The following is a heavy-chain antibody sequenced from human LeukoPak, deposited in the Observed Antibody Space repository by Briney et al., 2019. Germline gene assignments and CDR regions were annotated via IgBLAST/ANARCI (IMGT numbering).Heavy chain of an antibody. CDR2: IRSDGSDT. J-gene: IGHJ4*02. CDR1: GFTFSSYW. CDR3: TRAPYHGDYVSWA. V-gene: IGHV3-74*01. Sequence: GGSLRLSCAASGFTFSSYWMHWVRQAPGKGLVWVSRIRSDGSDTTYADSVKGRFTISRDNAKKMLYLQMNGLRVDDTAVYYCTRAPYHGDYVSWAWGQGTLVTVSS. D-gene: IGHD4-17*01.